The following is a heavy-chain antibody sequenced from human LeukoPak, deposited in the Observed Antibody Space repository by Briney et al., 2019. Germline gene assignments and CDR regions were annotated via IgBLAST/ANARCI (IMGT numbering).Heavy chain of an antibody. J-gene: IGHJ4*02. CDR1: GFTFSSYS. Sequence: GGSLRLSCAASGFTFSSYSMNWVRQASGKGLEWVSSISSSSSYIYYADSVKGRFTISRDNAKNSLYLQMNSLRAEDTAVYYCAGHCSSTSCYAGPVDYWGQGTLVTVSS. V-gene: IGHV3-21*01. CDR2: ISSSSSYI. CDR3: AGHCSSTSCYAGPVDY. D-gene: IGHD2-2*01.